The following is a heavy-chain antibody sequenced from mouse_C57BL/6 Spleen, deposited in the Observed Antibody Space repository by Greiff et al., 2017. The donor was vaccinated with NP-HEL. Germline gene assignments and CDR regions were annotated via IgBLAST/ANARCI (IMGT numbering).Heavy chain of an antibody. D-gene: IGHD4-1*01. Sequence: VQVVESGPELVKPGASVKISCKASGYAFSSSWMNWVKQRPGKGLEWIGRIYPGDGDTNYNGKFKGKATLTADKSSSTAYMQLSSLTSEDSAVYFCARSRWDVDYWGQGTTLTVSS. CDR1: GYAFSSSW. CDR3: ARSRWDVDY. CDR2: IYPGDGDT. V-gene: IGHV1-82*01. J-gene: IGHJ2*01.